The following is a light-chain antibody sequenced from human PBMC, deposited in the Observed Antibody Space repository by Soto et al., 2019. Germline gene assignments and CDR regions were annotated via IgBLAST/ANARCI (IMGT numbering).Light chain of an antibody. CDR3: QQRSNWPPWT. CDR2: DAS. CDR1: QSVISY. J-gene: IGKJ1*01. Sequence: EIVLTQSPATLSLSPGERATLSCRASQSVISYLAWYQQKPGQAPRLLIYDASNRATGIPARFSGSGSGTDFTLTISSLEPEDCAVYYCQQRSNWPPWTFGQGTKVEIK. V-gene: IGKV3-11*01.